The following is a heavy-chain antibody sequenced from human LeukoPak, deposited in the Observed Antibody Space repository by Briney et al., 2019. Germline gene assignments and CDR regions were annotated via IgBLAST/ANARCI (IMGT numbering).Heavy chain of an antibody. D-gene: IGHD6-13*01. J-gene: IGHJ4*02. CDR1: GISFSSFG. CDR2: LSSTGTT. CDR3: ARVGYSSAWYFFNF. V-gene: IGHV3-23*01. Sequence: GGSLRLSCAASGISFSSFGMSWVRQTPEKGLEWASTLSSTGTTFYAGSVKGRFTISRANSENTLYLQMDSLTAEDTALYYCARVGYSSAWYFFNFWGQGTLVTVSS.